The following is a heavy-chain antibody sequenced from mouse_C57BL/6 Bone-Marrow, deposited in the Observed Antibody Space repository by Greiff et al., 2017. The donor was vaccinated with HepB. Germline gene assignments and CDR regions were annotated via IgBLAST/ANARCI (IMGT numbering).Heavy chain of an antibody. J-gene: IGHJ3*01. CDR1: GYTFTSYG. CDR3: ARDGYYGGFAY. Sequence: VQVVESGAELARPGASVKLSCKASGYTFTSYGISWVKQRTGQGLEWIGEIYPRSGNTYYNEKFKGKATLTADKSSSTAYMELRSLTSEDSAVYFCARDGYYGGFAYWGQGTLVTVSA. D-gene: IGHD2-3*01. V-gene: IGHV1-81*01. CDR2: IYPRSGNT.